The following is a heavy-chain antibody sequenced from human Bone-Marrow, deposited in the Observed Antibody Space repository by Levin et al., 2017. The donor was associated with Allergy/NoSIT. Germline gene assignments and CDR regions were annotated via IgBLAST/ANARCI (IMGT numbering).Heavy chain of an antibody. CDR2: IRTKTKSYAP. Sequence: GESLKISCAASGFVFSASAVHWVRQASGKGLEWIGRIRTKTKSYAPAYGASVKGRFTIPREDSKNTAYLQMNSLKTEDPAVYYCTSLLPGYYYYYYGLDVWSQGTTVTVSS. D-gene: IGHD3-22*01. CDR1: GFVFSASA. V-gene: IGHV3-73*01. J-gene: IGHJ6*02. CDR3: TSLLPGYYYYYYGLDV.